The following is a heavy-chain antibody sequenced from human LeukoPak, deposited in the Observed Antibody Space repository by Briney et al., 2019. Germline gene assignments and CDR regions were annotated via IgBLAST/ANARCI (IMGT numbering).Heavy chain of an antibody. CDR1: GYTFTTYA. CDR3: ARCRLNGMFLCPGGY. CDR2: INTNTGNP. V-gene: IGHV7-4-1*02. Sequence: ASVKVSCKASGYTFTTYAMTWVRQAPGQGLEWMGWINTNTGNPTYAQGFTGRFVFSLDTSVSTAYLQISSLKAEDTAVYYCARCRLNGMFLCPGGYWGQGTLVTVSS. D-gene: IGHD2/OR15-2a*01. J-gene: IGHJ4*02.